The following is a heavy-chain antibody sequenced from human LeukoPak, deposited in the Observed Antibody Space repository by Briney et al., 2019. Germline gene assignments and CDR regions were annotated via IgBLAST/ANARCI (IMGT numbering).Heavy chain of an antibody. CDR3: ARDLEDIVVVPAAAGAFDI. J-gene: IGHJ3*02. D-gene: IGHD2-2*01. Sequence: GGSLRLSCAASGFTFSSYAMHWVRQAPGKGLEWVAVISYDGNNKYYADSVKGRFTISRDNSKNTLYLQMNSLRTEDTAVYYCARDLEDIVVVPAAAGAFDIWGQGTMVTVSS. CDR1: GFTFSSYA. CDR2: ISYDGNNK. V-gene: IGHV3-30-3*01.